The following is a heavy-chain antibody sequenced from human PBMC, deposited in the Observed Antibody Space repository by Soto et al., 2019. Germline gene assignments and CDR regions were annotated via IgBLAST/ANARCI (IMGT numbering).Heavy chain of an antibody. CDR3: VRGASLNFDY. D-gene: IGHD1-26*01. CDR1: GFTFDDYG. V-gene: IGHV3-20*04. CDR2: VNWNGGST. J-gene: IGHJ4*02. Sequence: EVQLVESGGGVLRPGGSLRLSCAASGFTFDDYGMSLARQAPGKGLEWVSGVNWNGGSTGYADSVKGRFTISRDNAKNSLYLQMTSLRAEDTVFYYRVRGASLNFDYWGQGTLVTVSA.